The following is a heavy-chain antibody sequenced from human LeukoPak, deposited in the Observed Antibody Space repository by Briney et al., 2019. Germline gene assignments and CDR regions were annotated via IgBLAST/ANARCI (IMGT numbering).Heavy chain of an antibody. CDR1: GGSISSYH. CDR2: IYTSGST. J-gene: IGHJ5*02. CDR3: ARVSSWYNWFDP. Sequence: SETLSLTCTVSGGSISSYHWSWIRQPAGKGLEWIGRIYTSGSTNYNPSLKSRVTMSVDTSKNQFSLKLSSVTAADTAVYYCARVSSWYNWFDPWGQGTLVTVSS. V-gene: IGHV4-4*07. D-gene: IGHD6-13*01.